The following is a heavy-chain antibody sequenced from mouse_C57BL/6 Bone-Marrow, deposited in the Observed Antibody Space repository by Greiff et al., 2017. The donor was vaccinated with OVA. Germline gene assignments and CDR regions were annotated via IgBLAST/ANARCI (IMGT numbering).Heavy chain of an antibody. CDR3: AREGYGNYDYYAMDY. J-gene: IGHJ4*01. CDR2: IDPSDSYT. Sequence: QVHVKQPGAELVMPGASVKLSCKASGYTFTSYWMHWVKQRPGQGLEWIGEIDPSDSYTNYNQKFKGKSTLTVDKSYSTAYMQLSSLTSEDSAVYYCAREGYGNYDYYAMDYWGQGTSVTVSS. V-gene: IGHV1-69*01. D-gene: IGHD2-10*02. CDR1: GYTFTSYW.